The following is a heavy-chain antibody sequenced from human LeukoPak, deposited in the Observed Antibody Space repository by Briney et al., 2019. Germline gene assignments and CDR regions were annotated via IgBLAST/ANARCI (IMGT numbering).Heavy chain of an antibody. CDR1: GGTFSSYA. D-gene: IGHD3-3*01. Sequence: SVKVSCKASGGTFSSYAISWVRQAPGQGLEWMGGIIPIFGTANYAQKFQGRVTITADESTSTAYMELSSLRSEDTAVYYCAREPPSNLRFLEWSFDYYFDYWGQGILVTVSS. V-gene: IGHV1-69*13. CDR3: AREPPSNLRFLEWSFDYYFDY. CDR2: IIPIFGTA. J-gene: IGHJ4*02.